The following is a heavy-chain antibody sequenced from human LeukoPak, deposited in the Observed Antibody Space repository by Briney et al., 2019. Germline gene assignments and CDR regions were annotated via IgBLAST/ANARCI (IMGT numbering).Heavy chain of an antibody. CDR2: ISGSGGST. J-gene: IGHJ4*02. Sequence: GGSLRLSCAASEFTFSRYAMSWVRQAPGKGLEWVSAISGSGGSTYYADSVKGRFTISRDNSKNTLYLQMNSLRAEDTAVYYCAKVVGATAAYYFDYWGQGTLVTVSS. CDR3: AKVVGATAAYYFDY. V-gene: IGHV3-23*01. D-gene: IGHD1-26*01. CDR1: EFTFSRYA.